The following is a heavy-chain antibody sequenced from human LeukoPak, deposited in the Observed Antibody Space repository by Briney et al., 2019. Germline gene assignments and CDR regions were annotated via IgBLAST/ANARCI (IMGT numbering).Heavy chain of an antibody. CDR3: ARDLSSGIFDY. V-gene: IGHV1-2*02. D-gene: IGHD3-10*02. CDR1: AYTFTVYY. CDR2: INPNSGGT. J-gene: IGHJ4*02. Sequence: ASVTVSFTSSAYTFTVYYMHWVRHAPGQGLEWMGWINPNSGGTNYAQKFQGRVTMTRDTSISTAHMELSRLRSDDTAVYYCARDLSSGIFDYGGQGTLVTVSS.